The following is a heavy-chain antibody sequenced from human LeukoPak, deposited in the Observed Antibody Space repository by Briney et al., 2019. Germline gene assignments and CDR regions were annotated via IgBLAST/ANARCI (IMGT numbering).Heavy chain of an antibody. CDR1: GFTVSSNY. D-gene: IGHD3-10*01. CDR2: IYSCGST. CDR3: ARPQPRGDYYGMDV. Sequence: GGSLRLSCAASGFTVSSNYMSWVRQAPGKGLEWVSVIYSCGSTYYADSVKGRFTISRDNSKNTLYLQMNSLRAEDTAVYYCARPQPRGDYYGMDVWGQGTTVTVSS. J-gene: IGHJ6*02. V-gene: IGHV3-66*03.